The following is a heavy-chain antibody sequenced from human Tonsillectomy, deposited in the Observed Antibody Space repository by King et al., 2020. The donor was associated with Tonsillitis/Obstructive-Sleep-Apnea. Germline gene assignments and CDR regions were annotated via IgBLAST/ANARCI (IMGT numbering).Heavy chain of an antibody. CDR3: ARGRTTVTSSNDY. J-gene: IGHJ4*02. Sequence: VQLVESGGGVVQPGRSLRLSCAASGFTFSSYAMHWVRQAPGKGLEWAAVISYDGSNKYYADSVKGRFTISRDNSKNTLYLQMNSLRAEDTAVYYCARGRTTVTSSNDYWGQGTLVTVSS. CDR1: GFTFSSYA. CDR2: ISYDGSNK. D-gene: IGHD4-17*01. V-gene: IGHV3-30*01.